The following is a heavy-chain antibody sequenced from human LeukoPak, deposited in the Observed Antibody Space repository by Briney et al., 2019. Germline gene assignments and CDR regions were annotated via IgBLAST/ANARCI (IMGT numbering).Heavy chain of an antibody. CDR2: IIPIFGTA. V-gene: IGHV1-69*13. J-gene: IGHJ6*02. CDR3: ARGSYYGSGIPATHYGMDV. CDR1: GGTFSSYA. Sequence: SVKVSCKASGGTFSSYAISWVRQAPGQGLEWMGGIIPIFGTANYAQKFQGRVTITADESTSTAYMELSSLRSEDTAVYYCARGSYYGSGIPATHYGMDVWGQGTLVTVSS. D-gene: IGHD3-10*01.